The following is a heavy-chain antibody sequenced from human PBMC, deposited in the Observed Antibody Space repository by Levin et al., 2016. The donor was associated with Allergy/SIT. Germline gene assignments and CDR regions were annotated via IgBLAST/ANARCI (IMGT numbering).Heavy chain of an antibody. V-gene: IGHV3-15*01. Sequence: WIRQPPGKGLEWVGRIKSKTDGGTTDYAAPVKGRFTTSRDDSKNTLYLQMNSLKTEDTAVYYCTTVPGIYGMRGWFDPWGQGTLVTVSS. CDR3: TTVPGIYGMRGWFDP. D-gene: IGHD5-12*01. J-gene: IGHJ5*02. CDR2: IKSKTDGGTT.